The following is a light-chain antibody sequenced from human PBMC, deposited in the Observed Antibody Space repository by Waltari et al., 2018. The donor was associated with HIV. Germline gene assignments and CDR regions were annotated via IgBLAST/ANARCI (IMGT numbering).Light chain of an antibody. V-gene: IGLV1-47*01. CDR1: SSNIGRNY. CDR3: ATWDDSLSGSL. CDR2: RNN. J-gene: IGLJ2*01. Sequence: QSVLTQPPSASGTPGQRVTISCSGSSSNIGRNYVYWYQPLPGTAPKLLIYRNNQRPSGGPGRFSGSKSGTSASLAISGLRSEDEADYYCATWDDSLSGSLFGGGTKLTVL.